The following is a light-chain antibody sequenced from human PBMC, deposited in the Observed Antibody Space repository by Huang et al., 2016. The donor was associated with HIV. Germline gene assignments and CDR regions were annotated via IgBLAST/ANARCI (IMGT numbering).Light chain of an antibody. CDR1: QYVSSSY. Sequence: VLTSSPGTLSLSPGESTPLTCRASQYVSSSYLAWYQQKPGPAPRLLIYGASSRATGIPDRFSGSGSGTDFTLTISRLEPEDFAVYYCQQYGSSPWTFGQGTKVEIK. CDR3: QQYGSSPWT. J-gene: IGKJ1*01. CDR2: GAS. V-gene: IGKV3-20*01.